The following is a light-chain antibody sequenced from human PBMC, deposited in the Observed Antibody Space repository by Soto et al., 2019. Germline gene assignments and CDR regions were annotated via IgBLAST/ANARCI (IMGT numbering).Light chain of an antibody. J-gene: IGLJ1*01. CDR2: EVS. Sequence: QSVLTQPASVSGSPGQSITISCTGSSSDVGGYNYVSWYQQHPGKAPQLMIYEVSNRPSGVSNRFSGSKSGNTASLTISGLQAEDEADYYCTSYTSSSSNFVFGSGTRSPS. CDR1: SSDVGGYNY. CDR3: TSYTSSSSNFV. V-gene: IGLV2-14*01.